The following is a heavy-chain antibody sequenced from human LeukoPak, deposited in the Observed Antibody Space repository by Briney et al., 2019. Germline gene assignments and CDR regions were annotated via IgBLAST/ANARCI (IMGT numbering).Heavy chain of an antibody. CDR2: INPNSGGT. CDR3: ARDHDILPVYSYGYDY. J-gene: IGHJ4*02. V-gene: IGHV1-2*02. D-gene: IGHD5-18*01. CDR1: GYTFTGYY. Sequence: ASVKVSCKASGYTFTGYYMHWVRQAPGQGLEWMGWINPNSGGTIYAQKFQGRVTMIRDTSISTAYMELSRLRSDDTAVYYCARDHDILPVYSYGYDYWGQGTLVTVSS.